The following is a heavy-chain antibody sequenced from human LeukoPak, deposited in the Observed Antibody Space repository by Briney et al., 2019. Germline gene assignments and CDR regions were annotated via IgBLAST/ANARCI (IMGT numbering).Heavy chain of an antibody. J-gene: IGHJ5*02. CDR3: ARARSGSYYHWFDP. CDR2: INHSGST. CDR1: GGSFSGYY. V-gene: IGHV4-34*01. D-gene: IGHD1-26*01. Sequence: SETLSLTCAVYGGSFSGYYWSWIRQPPGKGLEWIGEINHSGSTNYNPSLKSRVTISVDTSKNQFSLKLSSVTAADTAVYYCARARSGSYYHWFDPWGQGALVTVSS.